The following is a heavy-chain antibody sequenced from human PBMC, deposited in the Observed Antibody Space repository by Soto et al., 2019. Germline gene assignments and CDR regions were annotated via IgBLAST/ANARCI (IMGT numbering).Heavy chain of an antibody. CDR3: ARGPTIFGVVRDDAFDI. Sequence: GGSLRLSCAASGSTVSSNYMSWVRQAPGKGLEWVSVIYSGGSTYYADSVKGRFTISRDNSKNTLYLQMNSLRAEDTAVYYCARGPTIFGVVRDDAFDIWGQGTMVTVSS. CDR1: GSTVSSNY. CDR2: IYSGGST. J-gene: IGHJ3*02. D-gene: IGHD3-3*01. V-gene: IGHV3-66*01.